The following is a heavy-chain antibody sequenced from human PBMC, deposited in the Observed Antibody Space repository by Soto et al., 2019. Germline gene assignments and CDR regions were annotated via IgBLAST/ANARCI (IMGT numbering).Heavy chain of an antibody. Sequence: QVQLVQSGAEVKKPGASVKASCKGSGYTFTSYDINWVRQTTGQGLEWMGWMNLNSVNTGYAQKFQGMFTITTNTSISIAYLDLISLTSEDTAVYYCARAVTIFAFDILSYWGHGTLVLVSS. CDR1: GYTFTSYD. V-gene: IGHV1-8*01. CDR3: ARAVTIFAFDILSY. J-gene: IGHJ4*01. CDR2: MNLNSVNT. D-gene: IGHD3-3*01.